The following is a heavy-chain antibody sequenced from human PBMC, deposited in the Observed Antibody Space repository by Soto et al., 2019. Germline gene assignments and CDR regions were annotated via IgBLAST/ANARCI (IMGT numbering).Heavy chain of an antibody. CDR1: GYTFTTHG. D-gene: IGHD3-16*02. CDR3: ARVDDYVWGSFRP. V-gene: IGHV1-18*04. J-gene: IGHJ4*02. CDR2: ISPYNGKT. Sequence: QVQLVQSGAEVKEPGASVRVSCKASGYTFTTHGISWVRQVPGQGLEWMGWISPYNGKTTYAQKVQGRVTMTTDTSTSTAYMELRGLRSDDTAVYYCARVDDYVWGSFRPWGQGTQVTVSS.